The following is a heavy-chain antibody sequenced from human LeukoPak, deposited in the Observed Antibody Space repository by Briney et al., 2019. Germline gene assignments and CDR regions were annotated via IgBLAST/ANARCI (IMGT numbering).Heavy chain of an antibody. CDR3: AKPYDSSGYYQHTFDY. D-gene: IGHD3-22*01. J-gene: IGHJ4*02. Sequence: GGSLRLSCAASEFTFSSYAMSWVRQAPGKGLEWVSAISGSGGSTYYADSVKGRFTISRDNSKNTLYLQMNSLRAEDTAVYYCAKPYDSSGYYQHTFDYWGQGTLVTVSS. V-gene: IGHV3-23*01. CDR1: EFTFSSYA. CDR2: ISGSGGST.